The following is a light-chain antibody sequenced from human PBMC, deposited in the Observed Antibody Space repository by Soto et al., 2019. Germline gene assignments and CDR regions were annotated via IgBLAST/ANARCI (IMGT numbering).Light chain of an antibody. V-gene: IGKV3-20*01. CDR2: GAS. CDR1: QSVSSNY. J-gene: IGKJ4*01. Sequence: EIVLTQSPGTLSLSPGDRATLSCRASQSVSSNYLACYQQKPGQAHRLLIYGASSRATGIPHRFSGSGAGTDFTLTISRLEPQDYAVYYCQRYGTSLPLTFGGGTKVEIK. CDR3: QRYGTSLPLT.